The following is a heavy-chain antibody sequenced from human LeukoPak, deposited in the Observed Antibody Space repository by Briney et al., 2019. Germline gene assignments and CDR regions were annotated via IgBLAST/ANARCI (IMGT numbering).Heavy chain of an antibody. V-gene: IGHV3-23*01. D-gene: IGHD3-10*01. CDR2: ISGSGGST. CDR3: ANFGSGSYVGGFDY. Sequence: GGSLRLSCAASGFTLSSYSMSWVRQAPGKVLEWVAAISGSGGSTYYADSVKGRFTISRDNSKNTLYLQMNSLRAEDTAVYYCANFGSGSYVGGFDYWGQGTLVTVSS. J-gene: IGHJ4*02. CDR1: GFTLSSYS.